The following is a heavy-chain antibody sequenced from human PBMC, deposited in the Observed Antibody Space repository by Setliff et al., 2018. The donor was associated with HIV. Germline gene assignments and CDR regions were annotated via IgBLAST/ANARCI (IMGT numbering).Heavy chain of an antibody. V-gene: IGHV3-74*01. J-gene: IGHJ4*02. CDR2: INNDTTTT. Sequence: PGGSLRLSCAASGFTFSRYWMHWVRQAPGQGLVWVSGINNDTTTTTYADSVKGRFSISRDNAKNTVYLQMNSLRAEDTAVYYCVRDPDYFETSGYYPLDFWGQGISVTVSS. D-gene: IGHD3-22*01. CDR3: VRDPDYFETSGYYPLDF. CDR1: GFTFSRYW.